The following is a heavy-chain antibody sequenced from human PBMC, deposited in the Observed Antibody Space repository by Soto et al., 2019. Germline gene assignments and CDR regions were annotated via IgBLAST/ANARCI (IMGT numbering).Heavy chain of an antibody. CDR2: ISNGGRTI. V-gene: IGHV3-48*02. Sequence: QLVESGGGLVQPGESLRLSCAVSGFTFSSYSMNWVRQAPGKGLEWVSYISNGGRTIYYADSVKGRFTISRDNAKNSLYLQMNSLRDEDTAVYFCARDRYGDYLIESWGQGTLVTVSS. J-gene: IGHJ4*02. D-gene: IGHD4-17*01. CDR1: GFTFSSYS. CDR3: ARDRYGDYLIES.